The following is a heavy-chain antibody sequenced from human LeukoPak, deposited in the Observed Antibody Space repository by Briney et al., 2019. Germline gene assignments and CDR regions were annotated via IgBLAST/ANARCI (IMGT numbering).Heavy chain of an antibody. V-gene: IGHV4-38-2*02. D-gene: IGHD3-10*01. CDR2: IYHSGST. J-gene: IGHJ4*02. CDR1: GYSISSGYY. Sequence: SETLSLTCTVSGYSISSGYYWGWIRQPPGKGLEWIGSIYHSGSTYYNPSLKSRVTISVDTSKNQFSLKLSSVTAADTAVYYCAREGSYYNGIDYWGQGTLVTVSS. CDR3: AREGSYYNGIDY.